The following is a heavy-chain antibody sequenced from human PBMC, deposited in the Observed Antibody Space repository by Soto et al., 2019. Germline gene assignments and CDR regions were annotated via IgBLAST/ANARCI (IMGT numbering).Heavy chain of an antibody. CDR3: AKSGVWFGSNWFDP. J-gene: IGHJ5*02. D-gene: IGHD3-10*01. CDR1: GFTFSSYS. V-gene: IGHV3-48*01. Sequence: GGSLRLSCAASGFTFSSYSMNWVRQAPGKGLEWVSYISSSSSTIYYADSVKGRFTISRDNAKNSLYLQMDSLGAEDTAVYYCAKSGVWFGSNWFDPWGQGTLVTVSS. CDR2: ISSSSSTI.